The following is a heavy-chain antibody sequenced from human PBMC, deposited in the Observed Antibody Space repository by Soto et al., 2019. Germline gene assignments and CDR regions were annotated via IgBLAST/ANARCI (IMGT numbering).Heavy chain of an antibody. D-gene: IGHD3-9*01. V-gene: IGHV3-13*01. Sequence: WGSLRLSCAASGFTFSRYDMHWLRQATGKCLELVSALGTSGDTYYPGSVKGRFTITRENAKNSLYLQMNSLRAEDTAVYYCARDRKPHFDWLSRGMDVWGQGTTVTVSS. CDR3: ARDRKPHFDWLSRGMDV. CDR1: GFTFSRYD. J-gene: IGHJ6*02. CDR2: LGTSGDT.